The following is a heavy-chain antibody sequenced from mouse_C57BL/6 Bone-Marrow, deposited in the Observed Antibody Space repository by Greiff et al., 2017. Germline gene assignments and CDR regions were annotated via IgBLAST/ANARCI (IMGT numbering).Heavy chain of an antibody. J-gene: IGHJ2*01. V-gene: IGHV1-54*01. CDR2: INPGSGGT. CDR3: AREYGNYNFDY. CDR1: GYAFTNYL. D-gene: IGHD2-10*02. Sequence: VQLQQSGAELVRPGTSVKVSCKASGYAFTNYLIEWVKQRPGQGLEWIGVINPGSGGTNYNEKFKGKATLTADKSSSTAYMQLNSLTYEDSAVYFCAREYGNYNFDYWGQGTTLTVSA.